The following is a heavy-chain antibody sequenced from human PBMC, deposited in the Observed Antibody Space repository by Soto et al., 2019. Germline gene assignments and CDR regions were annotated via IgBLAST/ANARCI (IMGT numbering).Heavy chain of an antibody. CDR3: AKAHRGAMAHCDS. Sequence: GGSLRLSCAASGFSFSSYTMSWVRQAPGKTLEWVSTISGSGSATYYADSVKGRFTISRDNSQNTLYLQLNCLRAEDTAVYYCAKAHRGAMAHCDSWGQGTRVTVSS. CDR2: ISGSGSAT. J-gene: IGHJ4*02. V-gene: IGHV3-23*01. CDR1: GFSFSSYT. D-gene: IGHD2-8*01.